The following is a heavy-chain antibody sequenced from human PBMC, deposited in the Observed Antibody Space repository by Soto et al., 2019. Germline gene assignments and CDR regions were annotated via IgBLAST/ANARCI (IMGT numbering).Heavy chain of an antibody. J-gene: IGHJ4*02. Sequence: GGSLRLSCAASGFTFSSYGMSWVRQAPGKGLEWVSAISGSGGSTYNADSVKGRFTISRDNSKNTLYLQMNSLRAEDTAVYYFAKYEGYSSGWYLDWGQGTLVTVSS. CDR3: AKYEGYSSGWYLD. CDR2: ISGSGGST. V-gene: IGHV3-23*01. CDR1: GFTFSSYG. D-gene: IGHD6-19*01.